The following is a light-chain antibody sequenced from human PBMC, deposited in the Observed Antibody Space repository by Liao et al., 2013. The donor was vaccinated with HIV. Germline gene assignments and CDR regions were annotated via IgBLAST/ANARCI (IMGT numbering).Light chain of an antibody. V-gene: IGLV3-21*01. CDR3: QTWDNTFVA. CDR1: NIGSKS. J-gene: IGLJ2*01. Sequence: SYVLTQSPSVSVAPGKTARITCGGNNIGSKSVHWFQQRPGQSPMMIIYEDSKRPSGIPERFSASNYGDTATLTISGTQPTDEADYFCQTWDNTFVAFGGGTRLSVV. CDR2: EDS.